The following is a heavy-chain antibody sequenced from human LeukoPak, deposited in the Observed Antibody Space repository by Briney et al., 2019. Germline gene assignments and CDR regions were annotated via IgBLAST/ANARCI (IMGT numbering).Heavy chain of an antibody. CDR3: ARGTTVTTGIDP. V-gene: IGHV4-34*01. J-gene: IGHJ5*02. CDR1: GGSFSGYY. Sequence: PSETLSLTCAVYGGSFSGYYWSWIRQPPGKGLEWIGEINHSGSTNYNPSLKSRVTISVDTSKNQFSLKLSAVTAADTAVYYCARGTTVTTGIDPWGQGTLVTVSS. D-gene: IGHD4-17*01. CDR2: INHSGST.